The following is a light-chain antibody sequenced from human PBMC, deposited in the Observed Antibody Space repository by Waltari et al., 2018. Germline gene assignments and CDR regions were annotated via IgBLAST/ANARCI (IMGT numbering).Light chain of an antibody. V-gene: IGLV3-19*01. CDR2: GKN. CDR3: HSRDSSGDVL. Sequence: SSELTQDPAVSVALGQTVRITCQGDSLRTYYVSWFHQKQGQAPSLVIHGKNNRPSWIPDRFSASSSGSTASLTIIGAQAEDEADYYCHSRDSSGDVLIGGGTKLTVV. CDR1: SLRTYY. J-gene: IGLJ2*01.